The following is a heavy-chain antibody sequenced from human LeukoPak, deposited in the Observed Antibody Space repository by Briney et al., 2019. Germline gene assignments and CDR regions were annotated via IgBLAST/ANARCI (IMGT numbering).Heavy chain of an antibody. CDR2: MSGSGGST. Sequence: GGSLRLSCAASGFTFSNYGMSWVRQAPGKGLEWVSGMSGSGGSTYYADSVKGRFTISRDNAKNSLYLQMNSLRAEDTAVYYCARDRSAWLISFDYWGQGTLVTVSS. CDR1: GFTFSNYG. CDR3: ARDRSAWLISFDY. V-gene: IGHV3-23*01. J-gene: IGHJ4*02. D-gene: IGHD5-18*01.